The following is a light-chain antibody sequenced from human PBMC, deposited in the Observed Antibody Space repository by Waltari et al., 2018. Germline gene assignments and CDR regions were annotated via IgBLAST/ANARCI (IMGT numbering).Light chain of an antibody. J-gene: IGKJ2*01. CDR1: QVVANW. Sequence: DIQVTQSPSSVSASVGDRVTITCRASQVVANWLAWYQQKPGKAPKLLFYAASSLQSGVPSRFSGSGSGTDFTLTISSLQPEDFATYYCQQANDFPYNFGQGTRLEIK. CDR3: QQANDFPYN. V-gene: IGKV1-12*02. CDR2: AAS.